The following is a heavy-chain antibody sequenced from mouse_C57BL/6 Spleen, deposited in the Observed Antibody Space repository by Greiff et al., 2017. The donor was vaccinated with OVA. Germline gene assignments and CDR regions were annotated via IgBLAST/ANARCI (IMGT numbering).Heavy chain of an antibody. CDR1: GFSLTSYG. Sequence: QVQLKESGPGLVQPSQSLSITCTVSGFSLTSYGVHWVRQSPGTGLEWLGVIWSGGSTDYNAAFISRLSISKDNDKSQVFVKMNRRQADDTAIYYCARGGTTVRGYIDVWGTGTTVTVSA. V-gene: IGHV2-2*01. D-gene: IGHD2-14*01. CDR3: ARGGTTVRGYIDV. J-gene: IGHJ1*03. CDR2: IWSGGST.